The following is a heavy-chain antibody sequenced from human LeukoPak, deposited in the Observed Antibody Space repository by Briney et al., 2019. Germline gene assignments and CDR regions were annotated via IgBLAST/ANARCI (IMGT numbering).Heavy chain of an antibody. CDR3: ARDEYYDSSGYYLY. J-gene: IGHJ4*02. Sequence: GGSLRLSCAASGFTFSSYAMHWVRQAPGKGLEWVAVISYDGSNKYYADSVKGRFTISRDNSKNTLYLQMNSLRAEDRAVYYCARDEYYDSSGYYLYWSQGTLVTVSS. V-gene: IGHV3-30-3*01. D-gene: IGHD3-22*01. CDR2: ISYDGSNK. CDR1: GFTFSSYA.